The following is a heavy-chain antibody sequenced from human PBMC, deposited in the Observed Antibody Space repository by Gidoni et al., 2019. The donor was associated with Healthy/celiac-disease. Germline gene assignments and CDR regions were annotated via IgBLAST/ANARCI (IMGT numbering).Heavy chain of an antibody. Sequence: QVQLVQSGAEVKKPGSSVKVSCTASGGTFSRSAISWVRQAPGQGLEWMGGIIPIFGTANYAQKFQGRVTITADESTSTAYMELSSLRSEDTAVYYCARPVPYCSGGSCPLDYWGQGTLVTVSS. V-gene: IGHV1-69*01. CDR2: IIPIFGTA. J-gene: IGHJ4*02. CDR3: ARPVPYCSGGSCPLDY. CDR1: GGTFSRSA. D-gene: IGHD2-15*01.